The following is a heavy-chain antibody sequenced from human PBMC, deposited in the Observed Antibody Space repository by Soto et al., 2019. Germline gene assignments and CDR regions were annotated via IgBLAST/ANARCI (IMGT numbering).Heavy chain of an antibody. CDR2: IISSSSYI. D-gene: IGHD2-2*02. CDR3: ARASRLDIVVVPAAIGGDSYGMDV. J-gene: IGHJ6*02. Sequence: VQLVESGGGLVKPGGSLRLSCAASGFTFSSYSMNWVRQAPGKVLEWVSSIISSSSYIYYADSVNGRFTISRDNAKNSLFLQMNSLRAEDTAVYYCARASRLDIVVVPAAIGGDSYGMDVWGQGTTVTVSS. CDR1: GFTFSSYS. V-gene: IGHV3-21*01.